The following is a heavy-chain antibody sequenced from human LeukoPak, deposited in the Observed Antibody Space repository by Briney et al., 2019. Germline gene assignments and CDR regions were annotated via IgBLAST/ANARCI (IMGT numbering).Heavy chain of an antibody. CDR3: ATKVPGTSHFS. CDR1: GFTFNNFE. D-gene: IGHD6-19*01. V-gene: IGHV3-48*03. J-gene: IGHJ4*02. Sequence: PGGSLRLSCAASGFTFNNFEMNCVRQAPGKGLEWIAYVSGSGSEIHYGDSVKGRFTISRDNAKSSVYLQMDSLRAEDMALYYCATKVPGTSHFSWGQGTLVTVSS. CDR2: VSGSGSEI.